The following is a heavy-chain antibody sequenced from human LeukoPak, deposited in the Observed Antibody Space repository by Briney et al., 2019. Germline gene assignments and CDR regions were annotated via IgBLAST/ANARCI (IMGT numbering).Heavy chain of an antibody. D-gene: IGHD2-2*01. V-gene: IGHV1-8*01. CDR2: MNHNSGNT. J-gene: IGHJ4*02. Sequence: ASVTVSCKASGYTFTSYDINWVRQATAQGLEWMGWMNHNSGNTGYAQKVQGRVTMTRNNSISTAYMEMSSLRSEDTAMYYCARGDRHLVRSNHYWGQGTLVTVSS. CDR3: ARGDRHLVRSNHY. CDR1: GYTFTSYD.